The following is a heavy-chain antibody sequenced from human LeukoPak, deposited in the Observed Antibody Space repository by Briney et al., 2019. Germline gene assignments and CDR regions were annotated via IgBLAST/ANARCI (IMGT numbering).Heavy chain of an antibody. CDR2: ISAYNGNT. D-gene: IGHD5-24*01. J-gene: IGHJ5*02. Sequence: ASVKVSCKASGYTFTSYGISWVRPAPGQGLEWMGWISAYNGNTNYAQKLQGRVTMTTDTSTRTAYRELRSLRSDDTAVYYCAREGDGYYNWFDPWGQGTLVTVSS. V-gene: IGHV1-18*01. CDR3: AREGDGYYNWFDP. CDR1: GYTFTSYG.